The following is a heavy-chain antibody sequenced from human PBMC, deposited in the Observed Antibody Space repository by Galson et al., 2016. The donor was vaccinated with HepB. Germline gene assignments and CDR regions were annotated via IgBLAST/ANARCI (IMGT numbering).Heavy chain of an antibody. CDR2: IWHDGTTK. CDR1: GFNFNNFG. D-gene: IGHD2/OR15-2a*01. V-gene: IGHV3-33*06. CDR3: AKDGGKNNGEGYFFDY. J-gene: IGHJ4*02. Sequence: SLRLSCAASGFNFNNFGIHWVRQAPGKGLEWLAVIWHDGTTKYNLQSVKGRFTVSRDNAKSALFLQMNSLSAEDTAVYYCAKDGGKNNGEGYFFDYWGQGTLVTVSS.